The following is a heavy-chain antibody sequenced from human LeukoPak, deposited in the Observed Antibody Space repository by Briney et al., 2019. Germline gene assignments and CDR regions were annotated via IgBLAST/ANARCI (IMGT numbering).Heavy chain of an antibody. V-gene: IGHV4-34*01. Sequence: SETLSLTCAVYGGSFSGYYWSWIRQPPGKGLEWIGEINHSGSTNYNPSLKNRVTISVETSKNQFSLKLSSVTAADTAVYYCAREGGYSGYDYWDYWGQGTLVTVSS. CDR2: INHSGST. CDR3: AREGGYSGYDYWDY. J-gene: IGHJ4*02. D-gene: IGHD5-12*01. CDR1: GGSFSGYY.